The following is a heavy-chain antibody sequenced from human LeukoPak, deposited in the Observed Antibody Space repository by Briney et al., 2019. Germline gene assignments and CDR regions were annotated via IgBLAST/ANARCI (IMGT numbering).Heavy chain of an antibody. CDR3: ATIRGNSEARWCFDL. CDR1: GFTFSSYG. V-gene: IGHV3-30*03. Sequence: GGSLRLSCAASGFTFSSYGMLWVRQAPGKGLEWVALILYDGRNSYYADSVKGRFTVSKDNSKNTLYLQMTTLRVDDTAVYYCATIRGNSEARWCFDLWGRGTLVVVSS. D-gene: IGHD2/OR15-2a*01. CDR2: ILYDGRNS. J-gene: IGHJ2*01.